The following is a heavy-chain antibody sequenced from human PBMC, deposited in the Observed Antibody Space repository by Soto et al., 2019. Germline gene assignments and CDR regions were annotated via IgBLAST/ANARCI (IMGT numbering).Heavy chain of an antibody. CDR2: IIPIFGTA. Sequence: VASVKVSCKASGGTFSSYAISWVRQAPGQGLEWMGGIIPIFGTANYAQKFQGRVTITADESTSTAYMELSSLRSEDTAVYYCARDPKYSSGSGAFDPRGQRTLVTVSS. J-gene: IGHJ5*02. V-gene: IGHV1-69*13. CDR1: GGTFSSYA. D-gene: IGHD6-19*01. CDR3: ARDPKYSSGSGAFDP.